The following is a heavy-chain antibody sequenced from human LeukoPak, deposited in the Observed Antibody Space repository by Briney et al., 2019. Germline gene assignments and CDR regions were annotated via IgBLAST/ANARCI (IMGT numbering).Heavy chain of an antibody. CDR3: AKHVGYSYGSNYFDY. CDR1: GFTFDDYA. D-gene: IGHD5-18*01. Sequence: GRSLRLSCAASGFTFDDYAMHWVRQAPGKGLEWVSGISWNSGSIGYADSVKGRFTISRDNAKNSLYLQMNSLRAEDTALYYCAKHVGYSYGSNYFDYWGQGTVVTVSS. CDR2: ISWNSGSI. J-gene: IGHJ4*02. V-gene: IGHV3-9*01.